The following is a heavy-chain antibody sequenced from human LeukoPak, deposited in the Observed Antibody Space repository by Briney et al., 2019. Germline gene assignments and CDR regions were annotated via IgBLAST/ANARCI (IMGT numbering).Heavy chain of an antibody. CDR3: AREGPSSSGSYLNCFDP. CDR2: IYYSGST. CDR1: GGSISNYY. D-gene: IGHD1-26*01. Sequence: SETLSLTCTVSGGSISNYYWSWFRQPPGKGLEWIGYIYYSGSTKYNPSLKSRVTISVDTSKNQFSLKLSSVIAADTAVYYCAREGPSSSGSYLNCFDPWGQGTLVTVSS. V-gene: IGHV4-59*01. J-gene: IGHJ5*02.